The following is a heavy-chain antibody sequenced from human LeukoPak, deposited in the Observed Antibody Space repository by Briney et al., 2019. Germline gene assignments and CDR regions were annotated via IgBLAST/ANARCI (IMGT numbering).Heavy chain of an antibody. J-gene: IGHJ3*02. CDR1: DGSIGSSNFY. D-gene: IGHD4-23*01. CDR3: ARDPDDYGGAFDI. V-gene: IGHV4-39*02. CDR2: IYYGGTT. Sequence: PSETLSLTCTVSDGSIGSSNFYWAWTRQPPGKGLEWIGSIYYGGTTYYNASLKSRVTISADTSKNQFSLRLSSVTAADTAVYYCARDPDDYGGAFDIWGQGTMVTVSS.